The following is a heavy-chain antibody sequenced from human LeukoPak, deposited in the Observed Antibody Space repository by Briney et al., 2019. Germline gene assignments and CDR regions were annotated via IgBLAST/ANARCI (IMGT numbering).Heavy chain of an antibody. CDR3: ARVFREDLGYCSSTSCFNWFDP. D-gene: IGHD2-2*01. Sequence: GASVKVSCKASGYTFTSYDINWVRQATGQGLEWMGWMNPNSGNTGYAQKFQGRVTITRNTSISTAYMELSSLRSEDTAVYYCARVFREDLGYCSSTSCFNWFDPWGQGTLVTVSS. J-gene: IGHJ5*02. CDR1: GYTFTSYD. CDR2: MNPNSGNT. V-gene: IGHV1-8*03.